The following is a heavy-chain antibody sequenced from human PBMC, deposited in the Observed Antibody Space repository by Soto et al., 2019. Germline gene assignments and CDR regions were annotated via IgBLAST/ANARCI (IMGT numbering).Heavy chain of an antibody. V-gene: IGHV4-59*02. D-gene: IGHD1-1*01. Sequence: TLSLTCTVSGVSVSGYYWNWIRQPPGKGLQWIGYIFRDGTTNYNPSLKSRLTMSVDVSKNQFSLNLTSVTAADTAVYYCARLPGGGDAYNYLDYWGQGTLVTVSS. CDR2: IFRDGTT. CDR3: ARLPGGGDAYNYLDY. CDR1: GVSVSGYY. J-gene: IGHJ4*02.